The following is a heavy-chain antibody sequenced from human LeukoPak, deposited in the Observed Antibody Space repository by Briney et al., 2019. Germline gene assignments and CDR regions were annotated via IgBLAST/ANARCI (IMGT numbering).Heavy chain of an antibody. CDR2: INPSGGST. Sequence: GASVKVSSKASGYTFTSYYMHWVRQAPGQGLEWMGIINPSGGSTSYAQKFQGRVTMTRDTSTSTVYMELSSLRSEDTAVYYCARDYDYVWGSSLPLYYWGQGTLVTVSS. J-gene: IGHJ4*02. V-gene: IGHV1-46*01. CDR1: GYTFTSYY. D-gene: IGHD3-16*01. CDR3: ARDYDYVWGSSLPLYY.